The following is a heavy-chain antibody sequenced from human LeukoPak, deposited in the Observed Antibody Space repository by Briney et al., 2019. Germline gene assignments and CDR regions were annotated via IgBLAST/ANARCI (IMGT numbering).Heavy chain of an antibody. J-gene: IGHJ4*02. Sequence: GGSLRLSCAASGFTFSSYAMHWVRQAPGKGLEWVAVISYDGSNKYYADSVKGRFTISRDNSKNTLYLQMNSLRAEDTAVYYCAAYIDYHDSSDYYPFWYWGQGTLVTVSS. V-gene: IGHV3-30-3*01. CDR2: ISYDGSNK. CDR3: AAYIDYHDSSDYYPFWY. D-gene: IGHD3-22*01. CDR1: GFTFSSYA.